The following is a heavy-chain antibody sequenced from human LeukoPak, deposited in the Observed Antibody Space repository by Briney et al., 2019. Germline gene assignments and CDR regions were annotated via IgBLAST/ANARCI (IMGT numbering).Heavy chain of an antibody. Sequence: GGSLRLSCAASGFIVRDYWMNWVRQAPGQGLEWLANIKQDGGARYYVGSVKGRFTISRDNARNSVYLQMNSLRGEDTAVYYCARAVDVADYWGQGTLVAVSS. J-gene: IGHJ4*02. D-gene: IGHD3-16*01. CDR2: IKQDGGAR. CDR3: ARAVDVADY. CDR1: GFIVRDYW. V-gene: IGHV3-7*01.